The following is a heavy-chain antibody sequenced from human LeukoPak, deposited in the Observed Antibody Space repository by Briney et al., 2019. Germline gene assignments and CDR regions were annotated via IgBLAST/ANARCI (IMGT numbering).Heavy chain of an antibody. CDR3: ARDADGMDV. CDR2: INGDGSST. Sequence: GGSLRLSCAASGFSFSSHWMHWVRQAPGKGPVWVSRINGDGSSTTDADSVKGRFTISGDNAKNTLYLQMNSLRAEDTAVYYCARDADGMDVWGQGTTVTVSS. V-gene: IGHV3-74*01. CDR1: GFSFSSHW. J-gene: IGHJ6*02.